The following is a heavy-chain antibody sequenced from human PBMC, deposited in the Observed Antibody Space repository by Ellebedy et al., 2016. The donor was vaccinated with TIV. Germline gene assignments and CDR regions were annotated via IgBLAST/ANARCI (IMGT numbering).Heavy chain of an antibody. D-gene: IGHD6-6*01. CDR1: GFTFSNYY. J-gene: IGHJ4*02. CDR3: ARGPVRSDYDY. CDR2: ISSSGSDK. V-gene: IGHV3-11*01. Sequence: GESLKISXAASGFTFSNYYMSWIRQAPGKGLEWLSYISSSGSDKYYGDSVEGRFTISRDNAKNSLYLQMNSLRGEDTAVYYCARGPVRSDYDYWGQGTLVTVSS.